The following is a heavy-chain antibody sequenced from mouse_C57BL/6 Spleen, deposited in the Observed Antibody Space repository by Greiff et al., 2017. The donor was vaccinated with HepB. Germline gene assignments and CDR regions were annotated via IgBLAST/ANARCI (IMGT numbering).Heavy chain of an antibody. CDR3: ARHEEGDYYGSLWFAY. V-gene: IGHV1-62-2*01. CDR2: FYPGSGSI. D-gene: IGHD1-1*01. Sequence: VQLQQSGAELVKPGASVKLSCKASGYTFTEYTIHWVKQRSGQGLEWIGWFYPGSGSIKYNEKFKDKATLTADKSSSTVYMELSRLTSEDSAVYCWARHEEGDYYGSLWFAYWGQGTLVTVSA. J-gene: IGHJ3*01. CDR1: GYTFTEYT.